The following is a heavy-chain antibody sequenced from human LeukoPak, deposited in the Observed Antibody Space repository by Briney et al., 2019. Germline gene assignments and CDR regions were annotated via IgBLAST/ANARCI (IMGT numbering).Heavy chain of an antibody. CDR3: AREPWSIAYCSSITCGLNS. Sequence: GGSLRLSCAASRFTFSDYYMTWVRQAPGRGLEWVANIKEDGSEKNYVDSVKGRFTISRDNAKNSVYLLLNSLTPEDTAVYYCAREPWSIAYCSSITCGLNSWGQGTLVTVSS. V-gene: IGHV3-7*01. CDR1: RFTFSDYY. D-gene: IGHD2-2*01. J-gene: IGHJ4*02. CDR2: IKEDGSEK.